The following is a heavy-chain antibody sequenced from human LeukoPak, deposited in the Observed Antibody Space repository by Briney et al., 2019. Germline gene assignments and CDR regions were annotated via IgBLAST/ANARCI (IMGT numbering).Heavy chain of an antibody. CDR1: GFTFSSYW. Sequence: GGSLRLSCAASGFTFSSYWMHWVRQAPGKGLVWVSRINSDGSSTSYADSVKGRFTISRDNAKNTLYLQMNNLRAEDTAVYYCARGGGYYAIDYWGQGTLVTVSS. D-gene: IGHD1-26*01. CDR2: INSDGSST. J-gene: IGHJ4*02. V-gene: IGHV3-74*01. CDR3: ARGGGYYAIDY.